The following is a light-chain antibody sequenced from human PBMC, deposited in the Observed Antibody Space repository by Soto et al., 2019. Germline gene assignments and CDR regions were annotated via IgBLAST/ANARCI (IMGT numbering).Light chain of an antibody. CDR2: RNN. Sequence: QAVVTQPPSASGTPGQRVTISCSGSSSNIGSNYVYWYQQLPGTAPKLLIYRNNQRPSGVPDRFSGSKSGTSASLAISGLRSEDEADYYCAAWDDSLSGYVVFGGGTKLTFL. V-gene: IGLV1-47*01. CDR1: SSNIGSNY. CDR3: AAWDDSLSGYVV. J-gene: IGLJ2*01.